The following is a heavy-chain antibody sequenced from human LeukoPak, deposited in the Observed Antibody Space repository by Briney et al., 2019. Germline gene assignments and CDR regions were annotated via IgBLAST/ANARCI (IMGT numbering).Heavy chain of an antibody. J-gene: IGHJ4*02. CDR1: GYTFTGYY. V-gene: IGHV1-2*02. D-gene: IGHD3-22*01. CDR3: ARDRGRGLLLLF. Sequence: ASVKVSCKASGYTFTGYYIHWVRQAPGQGLEWMGWINPNSGGTNYAQKFQGRVTMTRDTSISTTYMELSRLRSDDTAVYYCARDRGRGLLLLFWGQGTLVTVYS. CDR2: INPNSGGT.